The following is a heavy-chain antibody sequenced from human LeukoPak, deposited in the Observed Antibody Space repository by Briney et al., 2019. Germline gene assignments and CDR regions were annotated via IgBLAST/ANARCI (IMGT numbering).Heavy chain of an antibody. CDR2: IKPDGSGD. J-gene: IGHJ3*02. D-gene: IGHD6-6*01. CDR1: GFTFSSYW. Sequence: GGSLRLSCAASGFTFSSYWMSWVRQTPGKGLEWVANIKPDGSGDYFADSVKGRFTISRDNAKSSLYLQMNSLRADDTALYYCARRLAYSSSDAFDIWGQGTMVTVSS. V-gene: IGHV3-7*01. CDR3: ARRLAYSSSDAFDI.